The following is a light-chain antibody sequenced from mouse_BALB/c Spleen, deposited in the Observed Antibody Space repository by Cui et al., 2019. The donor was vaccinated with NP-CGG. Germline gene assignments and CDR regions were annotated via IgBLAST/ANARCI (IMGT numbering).Light chain of an antibody. CDR2: GTN. CDR1: TGAVTTNNY. V-gene: IGLV1*01. J-gene: IGLJ1*01. CDR3: ALWYSNHWV. Sequence: QAVVTQASALTTSPGETVTLPCRSSTGAVTTNNYANWVQEKPDHLFTGLIGGTNNRVPGVPARFSGSLIGDKAALTITGAQTEDEAIYFCALWYSNHWVFGGGTKLTVL.